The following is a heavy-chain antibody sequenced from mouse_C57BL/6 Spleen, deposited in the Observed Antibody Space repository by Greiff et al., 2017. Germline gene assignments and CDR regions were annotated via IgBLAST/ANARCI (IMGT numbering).Heavy chain of an antibody. Sequence: EVKVVESGGGLVQPGGSMKLSCAASGFTFSDAWMDWVRQSPEKGLEWVAEIRNKANNHATYYAESVKGRFTISRDDSKSSVYLQMNSLRAEDTGIYYCTRGGNYGWFAYWGQGTLVTVSA. CDR1: GFTFSDAW. J-gene: IGHJ3*01. V-gene: IGHV6-6*01. CDR2: IRNKANNHAT. CDR3: TRGGNYGWFAY. D-gene: IGHD2-1*01.